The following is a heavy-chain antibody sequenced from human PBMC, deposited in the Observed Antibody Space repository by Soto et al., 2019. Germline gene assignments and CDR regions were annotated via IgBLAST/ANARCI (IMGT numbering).Heavy chain of an antibody. D-gene: IGHD2-21*02. J-gene: IGHJ6*02. CDR1: GFTFSSYA. CDR2: ISGSGGST. CDR3: AKDALIVGGDRYYYYGMDV. Sequence: GGSLRLSCAASGFTFSSYAMSWVRQAPGKGLEWVSAISGSGGSTYYADSVKGRFTISRDNSKNTLYLQMNSLRAEDTAVYYCAKDALIVGGDRYYYYGMDVWGQGTTVTVSS. V-gene: IGHV3-23*01.